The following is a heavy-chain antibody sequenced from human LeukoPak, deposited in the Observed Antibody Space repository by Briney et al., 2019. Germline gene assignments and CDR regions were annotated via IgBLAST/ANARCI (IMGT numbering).Heavy chain of an antibody. V-gene: IGHV4-34*01. Sequence: SETLSLTCAVYGGSFSGYYWSWIRQPPGKGLEWIGEINHSGSTNYNPSLKSRVTISVDTSKNQFSLKLSSVTAADTAVYYCARGLARSVTMVRGVSYYMDVWGKGTTVTVSS. CDR1: GGSFSGYY. J-gene: IGHJ6*03. CDR3: ARGLARSVTMVRGVSYYMDV. D-gene: IGHD3-10*01. CDR2: INHSGST.